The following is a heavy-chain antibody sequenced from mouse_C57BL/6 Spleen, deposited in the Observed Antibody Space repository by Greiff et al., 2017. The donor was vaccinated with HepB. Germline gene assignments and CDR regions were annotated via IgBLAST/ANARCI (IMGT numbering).Heavy chain of an antibody. CDR3: ASPTVVTYYYAMDY. CDR2: INPNYGTT. CDR1: GYSFTDYN. V-gene: IGHV1-39*01. Sequence: EVQLQQSGPELVKPGASVKISCKASGYSFTDYNMNWVKQSNGKSLEWIGVINPNYGTTSYNQKFKGKATLTVDQSSRTAYMQLNSLTSEDSAVYYCASPTVVTYYYAMDYWGQGTSVTVSS. J-gene: IGHJ4*01. D-gene: IGHD1-1*01.